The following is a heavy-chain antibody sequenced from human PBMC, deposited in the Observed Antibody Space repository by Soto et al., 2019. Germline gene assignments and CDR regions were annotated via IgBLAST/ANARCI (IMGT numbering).Heavy chain of an antibody. CDR2: TYYRSKWFN. J-gene: IGHJ4*02. V-gene: IGHV6-1*01. CDR1: GDSVSTNSAT. Sequence: PSQTLSLTCAISGDSVSTNSATWDWIRQSPSRGLEWLGRTYYRSKWFNDYAVSVKGRISINPDTSNDQFSLQLNSVTPDDTAVYYCVRENRYFDYWGQGTLVTVPQ. CDR3: VRENRYFDY.